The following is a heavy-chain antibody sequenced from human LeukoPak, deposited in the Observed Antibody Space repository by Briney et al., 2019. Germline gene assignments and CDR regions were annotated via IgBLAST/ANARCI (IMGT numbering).Heavy chain of an antibody. CDR3: AKDEAYCTNAVCPLDY. CDR1: GFTFSSYG. D-gene: IGHD2-8*01. J-gene: IGHJ4*02. CDR2: IRYDGSNK. V-gene: IGHV3-30*02. Sequence: GGSLRLSCVASGFTFSSYGMQWVRQAPGKGLEWVAFIRYDGSNKYYADSVKGRFTISRDNSRNTLYLQMNSLRAEDTAVYYCAKDEAYCTNAVCPLDYGGQGTLVTVSS.